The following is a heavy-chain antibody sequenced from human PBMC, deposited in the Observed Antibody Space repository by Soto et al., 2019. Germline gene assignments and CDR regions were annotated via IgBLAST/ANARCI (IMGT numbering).Heavy chain of an antibody. CDR3: ARGRGWEAYNILACYYYYFDY. CDR1: GGSFSGYY. D-gene: IGHD3-9*01. V-gene: IGHV4-34*01. Sequence: SETLSLTCAVYGGSFSGYYWSWVRQPPGQGLEWVGEINHSGSTNYNPYLKSRVTISVDTSKNQFSLKLSSVTAADTAVYYCARGRGWEAYNILACYYYYFDYWGQRTLLTVSS. CDR2: INHSGST. J-gene: IGHJ4*02.